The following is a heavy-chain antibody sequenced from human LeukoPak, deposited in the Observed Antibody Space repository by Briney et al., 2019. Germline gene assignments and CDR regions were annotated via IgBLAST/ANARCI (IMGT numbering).Heavy chain of an antibody. Sequence: GGSLRVSCAASGFTFSSYAMSWVRQAPGKGLEWVSAISGSGGSTYYADSVKGRFTISRDNTKNTLYLQMNSLRAEDTAVYYCAYNYDGPRPGTFDYWGQGTLVTVSS. V-gene: IGHV3-23*01. CDR3: AYNYDGPRPGTFDY. J-gene: IGHJ4*02. CDR1: GFTFSSYA. CDR2: ISGSGGST. D-gene: IGHD1-1*01.